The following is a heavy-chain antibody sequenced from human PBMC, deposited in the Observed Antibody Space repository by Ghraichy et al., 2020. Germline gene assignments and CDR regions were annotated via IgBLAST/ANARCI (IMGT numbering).Heavy chain of an antibody. V-gene: IGHV3-53*01. Sequence: GGSLRLSCAAPGLTVNTNYMTWVRQAPGKGLEWVSVIYSGGSTYYVDSVKGRFTISRDNSRNTLWLHMNSLRAEDTAVYYCARLIKDFWIGPYFDYWGQGTLVTVSS. CDR2: IYSGGST. J-gene: IGHJ4*02. CDR3: ARLIKDFWIGPYFDY. CDR1: GLTVNTNY. D-gene: IGHD3-3*01.